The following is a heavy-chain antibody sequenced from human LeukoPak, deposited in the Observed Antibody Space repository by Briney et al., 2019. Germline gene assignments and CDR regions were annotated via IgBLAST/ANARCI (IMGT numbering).Heavy chain of an antibody. J-gene: IGHJ4*02. Sequence: SGRSLRLSCAASGFTFSSYGMHWVRQAPGKGLEWVSYITSSSSTIYYADSVKGRFTISRDNAKNSLYLQMNSLRAEDTAVYYCAKAAVYSKRWTPFDDWGRGTLVTVSS. CDR3: AKAAVYSKRWTPFDD. D-gene: IGHD1-26*01. CDR1: GFTFSSYG. CDR2: ITSSSSTI. V-gene: IGHV3-48*04.